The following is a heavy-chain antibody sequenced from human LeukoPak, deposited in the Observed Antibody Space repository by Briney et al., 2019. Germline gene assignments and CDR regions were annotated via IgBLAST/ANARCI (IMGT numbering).Heavy chain of an antibody. CDR3: ARGVPHGSIWYWLDP. V-gene: IGHV4-61*09. CDR1: GGSISSGSYF. Sequence: SETLSLTCTVSGGSISSGSYFWTWIRQPTGKGLEWIGHMYTTGSTNYHPSLRSRVTISIDTSKNQFSLRLNSVTAADTAVYYCARGVPHGSIWYWLDPWGQGTLVTVSS. CDR2: MYTTGST. J-gene: IGHJ5*02. D-gene: IGHD6-13*01.